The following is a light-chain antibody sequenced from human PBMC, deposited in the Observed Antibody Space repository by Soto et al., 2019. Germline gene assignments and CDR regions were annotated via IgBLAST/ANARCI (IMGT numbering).Light chain of an antibody. CDR1: QTVRNSY. CDR2: GVS. J-gene: IGKJ2*01. CDR3: QQYDGSLPYT. Sequence: EIVLTQSPGTLSLSPGERATLSCRASQTVRNSYLAWYQQKPGQAPRLLIYGVSARATGIPDWFSGSGSGTDFTLTISSLEPDDFAVFYCQQYDGSLPYTFGQGTKLEIK. V-gene: IGKV3-20*01.